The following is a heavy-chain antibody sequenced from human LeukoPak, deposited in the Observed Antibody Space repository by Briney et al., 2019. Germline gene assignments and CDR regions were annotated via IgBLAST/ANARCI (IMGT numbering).Heavy chain of an antibody. CDR2: ISSSSSYI. Sequence: GGSLRLSCAASGFTFSSYSMNWVRQAPGKGLEWVSSISSSSSYIYYADSVKGRFTISRDNAKNSLYLQMNSLRAEDTAVYYCAWGCDPGNYGRDVWGQGTTVTVSS. J-gene: IGHJ6*02. V-gene: IGHV3-21*01. D-gene: IGHD2-8*02. CDR1: GFTFSSYS. CDR3: AWGCDPGNYGRDV.